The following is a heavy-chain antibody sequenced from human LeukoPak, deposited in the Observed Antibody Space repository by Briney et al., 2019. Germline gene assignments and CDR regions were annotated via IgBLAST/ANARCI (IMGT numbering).Heavy chain of an antibody. CDR2: IFYSGST. CDR3: ARQGPYTGRYYVVFDY. Sequence: SETLSLTCTVSGASISSSSYYWGWIRQPPGKGLEWLGRIFYSGSTNYNPSLKSRITISVDTSKNQFSLKLTSVTAADTAAYYCARQGPYTGRYYVVFDYWGQGTLVTVSS. CDR1: GASISSSSYY. V-gene: IGHV4-39*01. J-gene: IGHJ4*02. D-gene: IGHD1-26*01.